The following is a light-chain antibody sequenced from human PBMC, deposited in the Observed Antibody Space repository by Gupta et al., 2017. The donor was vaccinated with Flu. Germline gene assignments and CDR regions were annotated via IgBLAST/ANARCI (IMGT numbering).Light chain of an antibody. V-gene: IGLV2-11*01. J-gene: IGLJ3*02. CDR2: DVS. CDR3: CSYAGSYPLWV. Sequence: QSALTQPRSVSGSPGQSVTISCTGTSSDVGGYNYVSWYQQQPGKAPRLMIYDVSKRPSGVPDRFSGSKSGNTASLTISGLQAEDEADYYCCSYAGSYPLWVFGGGTKLTVL. CDR1: SSDVGGYNY.